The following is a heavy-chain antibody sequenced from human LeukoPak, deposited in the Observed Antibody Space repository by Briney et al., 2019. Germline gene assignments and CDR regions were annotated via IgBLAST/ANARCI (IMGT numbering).Heavy chain of an antibody. V-gene: IGHV1-46*01. J-gene: IGHJ4*02. Sequence: ASVTVSCKASGYTFTNNYLHWVRQAPGQGLEWMGMIYPRDGSTSYAQNFQGRVTVTRDTSTTTVHMELRVLRSEDTAVYYCARDQEGFDYWGQGTVVTVSS. CDR1: GYTFTNNY. CDR3: ARDQEGFDY. CDR2: IYPRDGST.